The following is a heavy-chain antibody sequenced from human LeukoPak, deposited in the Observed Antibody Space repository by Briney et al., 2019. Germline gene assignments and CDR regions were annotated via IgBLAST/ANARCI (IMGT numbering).Heavy chain of an antibody. CDR2: ISGSGGST. V-gene: IGHV3-23*01. J-gene: IGHJ6*02. D-gene: IGHD1-26*01. CDR1: GFTFSSYA. CDR3: ARQKWEQQGRDYYFYGLDV. Sequence: GGSLRLSCAASGFTFSSYAMSWVRQAPGKGLEWVSAISGSGGSTYYADSVKGRFTISRDNSKNTLYLQMNSLRAEDTAVYYCARQKWEQQGRDYYFYGLDVWGPGTTVIVSS.